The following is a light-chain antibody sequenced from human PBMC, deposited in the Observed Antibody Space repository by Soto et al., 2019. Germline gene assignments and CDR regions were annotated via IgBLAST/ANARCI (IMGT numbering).Light chain of an antibody. CDR2: GAS. J-gene: IGKJ1*01. V-gene: IGKV3-20*01. CDR3: YQYGSSPST. Sequence: EIVLTQSPGTLSLSPGERATLSCRASQSVSSSYLAWYQQKPGQAPRLLIYGASTRATGIPDRFSGSGSGTDFTLSISRLEPEDFAVYYCYQYGSSPSTFGQGTKVEIK. CDR1: QSVSSSY.